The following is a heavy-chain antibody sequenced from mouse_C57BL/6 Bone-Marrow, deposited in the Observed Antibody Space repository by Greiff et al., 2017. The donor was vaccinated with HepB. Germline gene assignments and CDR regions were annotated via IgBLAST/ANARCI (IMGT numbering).Heavy chain of an antibody. CDR1: GYTFTSYW. V-gene: IGHV1-50*01. Sequence: VQLQQPGAELVKPGASVKLSCKASGYTFTSYWMQWVKQRPGQGLEWIGEIDPSDSYTNYNQKFKGKATLTVDTSSSTAYMQLSSLTSEDSAVYYCATGSSSYWYFDVWGTGTTVTVSS. J-gene: IGHJ1*03. CDR3: ATGSSSYWYFDV. CDR2: IDPSDSYT. D-gene: IGHD1-1*01.